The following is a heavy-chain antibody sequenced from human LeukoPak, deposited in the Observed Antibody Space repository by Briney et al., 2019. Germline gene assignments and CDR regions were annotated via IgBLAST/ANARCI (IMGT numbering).Heavy chain of an antibody. V-gene: IGHV3-66*01. Sequence: PGGSLRLSCAASGFTVSSNYMSWVRQAPGKGLEWVSVIYSGGSTYYADSVKGRFTISGDNSKNTLYLQMNSLRAEDTAVYYCARVYAVYGDYPGGWFDPWGQGTLVTVSS. CDR2: IYSGGST. CDR1: GFTVSSNY. J-gene: IGHJ5*02. CDR3: ARVYAVYGDYPGGWFDP. D-gene: IGHD4-17*01.